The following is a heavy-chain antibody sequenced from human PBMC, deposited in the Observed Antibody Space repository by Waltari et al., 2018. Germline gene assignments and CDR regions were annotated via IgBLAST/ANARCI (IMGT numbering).Heavy chain of an antibody. CDR1: GFNFGNYW. V-gene: IGHV3-7*01. Sequence: EVQVVESGGDLVGTGGSLSFSWVPFGFNFGNYWMNWVRQIPGKGLEWVAKIKGDGREILYADSVKGRFTISRDNARNTLYVEMNNLRVEDTAVYFCATVRYWGQGTLVTVSS. CDR3: ATVRY. J-gene: IGHJ4*02. CDR2: IKGDGREI.